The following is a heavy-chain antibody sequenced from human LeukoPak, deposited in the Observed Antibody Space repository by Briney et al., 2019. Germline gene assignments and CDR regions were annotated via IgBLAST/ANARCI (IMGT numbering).Heavy chain of an antibody. CDR3: ARGQHYGGKVAPPHNWFAP. D-gene: IGHD4-23*01. CDR2: INPNSGGT. V-gene: IGHV1-2*02. J-gene: IGHJ5*02. Sequence: ASVKVSCKASGYTFTGYYMHWVRQAPGQGLEWMGWINPNSGGTNYAQKFQGRVTMTRDTSISTAYMELSRLRSDDTAVYYCARGQHYGGKVAPPHNWFAPGGQGTLVPVSS. CDR1: GYTFTGYY.